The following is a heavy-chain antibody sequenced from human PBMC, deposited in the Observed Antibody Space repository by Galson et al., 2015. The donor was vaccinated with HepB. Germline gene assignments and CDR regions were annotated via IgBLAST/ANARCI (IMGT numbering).Heavy chain of an antibody. CDR3: ARVRSGWARDSYFDL. Sequence: SLRLSCAASGFTFSNYPMHWVRQAPGKGLEWVALISYDGTNKYYADSVMGRFTMSRDNSKNTLYLQMNSLRSEDTAVYYCARVRSGWARDSYFDLWSRGTLVTVSS. D-gene: IGHD6-19*01. CDR1: GFTFSNYP. J-gene: IGHJ2*01. CDR2: ISYDGTNK. V-gene: IGHV3-30*04.